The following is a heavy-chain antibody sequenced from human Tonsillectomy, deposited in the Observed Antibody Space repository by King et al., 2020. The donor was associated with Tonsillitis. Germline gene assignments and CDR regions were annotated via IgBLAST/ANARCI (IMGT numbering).Heavy chain of an antibody. CDR1: GFTFSNAW. Sequence: VQLVESGGGLVKPGGSLRLSCAASGFTFSNAWMNWVRQAPGKGLEWGGRIKSKTDGGTTDYAVFVKGRFTISRDDSKKKLYLQMNSLKTEDTAVYYCTTGYSSGWYIGYWGQGTLVTVSS. CDR2: IKSKTDGGTT. D-gene: IGHD6-19*01. J-gene: IGHJ4*02. V-gene: IGHV3-15*07. CDR3: TTGYSSGWYIGY.